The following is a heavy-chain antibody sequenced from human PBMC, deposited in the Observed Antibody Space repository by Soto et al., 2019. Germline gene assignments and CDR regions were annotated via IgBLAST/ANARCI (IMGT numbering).Heavy chain of an antibody. CDR2: ISYDGSNK. CDR3: ARDRLLVAGTLWFGYFDY. D-gene: IGHD6-19*01. J-gene: IGHJ4*02. V-gene: IGHV3-30-3*01. Sequence: VQLVESGGGVVQPGRSLRLSCAASGFTFSSYAMHWVRQAPGKGPEWVAVISYDGSNKYYADSVKGRFTISRDNSKNTLYLQMNSLRAEDTAVYYCARDRLLVAGTLWFGYFDYWGQGTLVTVSS. CDR1: GFTFSSYA.